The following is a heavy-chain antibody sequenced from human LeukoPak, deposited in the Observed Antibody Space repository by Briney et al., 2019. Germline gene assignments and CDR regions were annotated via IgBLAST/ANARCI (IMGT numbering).Heavy chain of an antibody. Sequence: SETLSLTCTVSGGSISSYYWSWIRQPPGKGLGWIGYIYYSGSTYYNPSLKSRVTISVDTSKNQFSLKLSSVTAADTAVYYCARQDAPHSYSSSWVRPNAFDIWGQGTMVTVSS. CDR1: GGSISSYY. D-gene: IGHD6-13*01. J-gene: IGHJ3*02. CDR3: ARQDAPHSYSSSWVRPNAFDI. V-gene: IGHV4-59*04. CDR2: IYYSGST.